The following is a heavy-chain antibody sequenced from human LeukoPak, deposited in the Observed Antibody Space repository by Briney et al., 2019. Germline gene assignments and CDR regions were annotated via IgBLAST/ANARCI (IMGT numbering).Heavy chain of an antibody. D-gene: IGHD3-9*01. J-gene: IGHJ2*01. CDR1: GGSISSNSYF. Sequence: PSETLSLTCTDSGGSISSNSYFWGWIRQPPGKGLEWIGSVYYTGTTYDNMSLKSRVTLSVDTSENQFFLRLDSVTAADTAVYYCARRSGYWYYDILTGYHDWYFDLWGRGTLVTVSS. CDR3: ARRSGYWYYDILTGYHDWYFDL. V-gene: IGHV4-39*01. CDR2: VYYTGTT.